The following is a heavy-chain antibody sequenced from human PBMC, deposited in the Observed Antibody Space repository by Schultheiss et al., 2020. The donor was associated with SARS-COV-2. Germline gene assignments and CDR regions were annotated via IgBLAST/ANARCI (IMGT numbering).Heavy chain of an antibody. CDR3: TTSPDLVVVPAAGSRFDP. CDR1: GFTFSSYG. V-gene: IGHV3-21*03. D-gene: IGHD2-2*01. Sequence: GGSLRLSCAASGFTFSSYGMHWVRQAPGKGLEWVSSISSSSSYIYYADSVKGRFTISRDNSKNTLYLQMNSLKTEDTAVYYCTTSPDLVVVPAAGSRFDPWGQGTPVTVSS. J-gene: IGHJ5*02. CDR2: ISSSSSYI.